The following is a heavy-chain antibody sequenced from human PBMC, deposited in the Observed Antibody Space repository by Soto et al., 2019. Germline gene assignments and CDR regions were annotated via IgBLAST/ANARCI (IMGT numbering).Heavy chain of an antibody. V-gene: IGHV4-39*01. CDR1: GGSISSSSYY. CDR3: ARHSVGYYYYYMDV. D-gene: IGHD1-26*01. J-gene: IGHJ6*03. CDR2: IYYSGST. Sequence: SETLSLTCTVSGGSISSSSYYWGWIRQPPGKGLEWIGSIYYSGSTYYNPSLKSRVTISVDTSKNQFSLKLSSVTAADTAVYYCARHSVGYYYYYMDVWGKGTTVTVSS.